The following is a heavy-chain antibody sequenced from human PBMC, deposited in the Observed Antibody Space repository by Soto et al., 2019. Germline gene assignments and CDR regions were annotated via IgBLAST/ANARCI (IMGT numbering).Heavy chain of an antibody. J-gene: IGHJ3*02. Sequence: GESLKISCQASGYTFSSYWIAWVRQMPGKGLEWVGIIYPGDSETRYSPSLQGQVTISADRSTTTAYLQWSSLKASDTAIYYCARLGKDGFWGGAFDMWGQGTLVTVSS. CDR2: IYPGDSET. V-gene: IGHV5-51*01. D-gene: IGHD3-10*01. CDR1: GYTFSSYW. CDR3: ARLGKDGFWGGAFDM.